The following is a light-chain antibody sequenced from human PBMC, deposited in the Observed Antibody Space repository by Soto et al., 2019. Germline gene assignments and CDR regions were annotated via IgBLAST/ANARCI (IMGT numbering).Light chain of an antibody. CDR3: SSYTRSRFYV. Sequence: QSALTQPASVSGSPGQSITISCTGTSSDVGGYNYVSWYQQHPGKAPKLMIYDVSNRPSGVSNRFSGSKSGNTASLTISGLQPEYEAAYYCSSYTRSRFYVFGTGTKLTVL. CDR1: SSDVGGYNY. V-gene: IGLV2-14*01. CDR2: DVS. J-gene: IGLJ1*01.